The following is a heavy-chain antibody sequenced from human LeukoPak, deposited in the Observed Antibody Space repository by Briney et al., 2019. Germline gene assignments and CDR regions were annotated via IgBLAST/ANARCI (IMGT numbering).Heavy chain of an antibody. J-gene: IGHJ4*02. Sequence: GGSLRLSCAASGFTFSSDGMHWVRQAPGKGLEWVAFIRYDGSNKYYADSVKGRFTISRDNSKNTLYLQMNSLRAEDTAVYYCAKIAAARFYFDYWGQGTLVTVSS. V-gene: IGHV3-30*02. D-gene: IGHD6-13*01. CDR3: AKIAAARFYFDY. CDR2: IRYDGSNK. CDR1: GFTFSSDG.